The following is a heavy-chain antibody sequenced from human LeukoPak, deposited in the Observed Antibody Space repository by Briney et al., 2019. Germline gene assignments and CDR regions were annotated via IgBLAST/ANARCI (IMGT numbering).Heavy chain of an antibody. CDR3: ASGLDFDY. Sequence: ASVKVACKASGGTFSSYAISWVRQAPGQGLEWMGWINPNSGGTNYAQKFQGRVTMTRDTSISTAYMELSRLRSDDTAVYYCASGLDFDYWGQGTLVTVSS. V-gene: IGHV1-2*02. J-gene: IGHJ4*02. CDR1: GGTFSSYA. CDR2: INPNSGGT.